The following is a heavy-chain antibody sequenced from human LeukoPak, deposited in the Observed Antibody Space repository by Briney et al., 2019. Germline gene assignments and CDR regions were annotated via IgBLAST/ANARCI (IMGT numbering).Heavy chain of an antibody. CDR1: GFTFDDYA. CDR3: AKELGI. D-gene: IGHD3-16*01. Sequence: PGRSLRLSCAASGFTFDDYAMHWVRQAPGKGLEWVSGISWNSGSIGYADSVKGRFTISRVNAKNSLYLQMNSLRAEDTALYYCAKELGIWGQGTMVTVSS. CDR2: ISWNSGSI. J-gene: IGHJ3*02. V-gene: IGHV3-9*01.